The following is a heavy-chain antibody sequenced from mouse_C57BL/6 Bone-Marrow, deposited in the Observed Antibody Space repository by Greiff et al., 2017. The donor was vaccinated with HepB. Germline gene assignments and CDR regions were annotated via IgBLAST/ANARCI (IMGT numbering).Heavy chain of an antibody. V-gene: IGHV1-81*01. CDR3: ARWPF. CDR2: IYPRSGNT. Sequence: VKVVESGAELARPGASVKLSCKASGYTFTSYGISWVKQRTGQGLEWIGEIYPRSGNTYYNEKFKGKATLTADKSSSTAYMELRSLTSEDSAVYFCARWPFWGQGTTLTVSS. J-gene: IGHJ2*01. CDR1: GYTFTSYG.